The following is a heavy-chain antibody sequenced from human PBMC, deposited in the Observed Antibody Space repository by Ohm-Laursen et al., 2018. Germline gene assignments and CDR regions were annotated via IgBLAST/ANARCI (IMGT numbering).Heavy chain of an antibody. CDR3: ACRSSSSGFDY. D-gene: IGHD6-6*01. J-gene: IGHJ4*02. CDR2: INPSGGST. Sequence: ATVKISCKASGFTFTSYYMHWVRQAPGQGLEWMGIINPSGGSTSYAQKFQGRVTMTRDTSTSTVYMELSSLRSEDTAVYYCACRSSSSGFDYWGQGTLVTVSS. CDR1: GFTFTSYY. V-gene: IGHV1-46*01.